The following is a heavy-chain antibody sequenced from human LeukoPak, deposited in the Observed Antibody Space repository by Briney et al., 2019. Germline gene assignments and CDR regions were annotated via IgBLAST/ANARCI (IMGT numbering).Heavy chain of an antibody. V-gene: IGHV3-30*04. CDR2: ISYDGSNK. CDR1: GFTFSSYA. J-gene: IGHJ4*02. D-gene: IGHD1-26*01. Sequence: GGSLRLSCAASGFTFSSYAMHWVRQAPGKGLEWVAVISYDGSNKYYADSVKGRFTISRDNSENTLYLQMNSLRAEDTAVYYCARDGLYSGSYDLDYWGQGTLVTVSS. CDR3: ARDGLYSGSYDLDY.